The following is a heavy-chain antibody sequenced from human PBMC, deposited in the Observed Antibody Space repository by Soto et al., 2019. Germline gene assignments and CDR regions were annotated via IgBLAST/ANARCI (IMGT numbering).Heavy chain of an antibody. D-gene: IGHD6-13*01. CDR2: TSYTGNT. CDR1: GGSITSYH. Sequence: PSETLSLTCIVSGGSITSYHWSWIRQFPEKGLEWIAYTSYTGNTNYNPSLKGRISISVDTSKNQFSLKLSSVTAADTAVYYCVRHRNSRGSWYWVDPWGQGTLVTVSS. CDR3: VRHRNSRGSWYWVDP. J-gene: IGHJ5*02. V-gene: IGHV4-59*08.